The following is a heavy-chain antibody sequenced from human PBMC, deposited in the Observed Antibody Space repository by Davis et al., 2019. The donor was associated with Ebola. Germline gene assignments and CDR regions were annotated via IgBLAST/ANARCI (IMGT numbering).Heavy chain of an antibody. V-gene: IGHV3-30-3*01. J-gene: IGHJ6*03. Sequence: PGGSLRLSCAASGFTFSSYAMHWVRQAPGKGLEWVAVISYDGSNKYYADSVKGRFTISRDNSKNTLYLQMNSLRAEDTAVYYCARDTPEKVPSYGDYVNDYYYYYMDVWGKGTTVTVSS. CDR3: ARDTPEKVPSYGDYVNDYYYYYMDV. CDR1: GFTFSSYA. CDR2: ISYDGSNK. D-gene: IGHD4-17*01.